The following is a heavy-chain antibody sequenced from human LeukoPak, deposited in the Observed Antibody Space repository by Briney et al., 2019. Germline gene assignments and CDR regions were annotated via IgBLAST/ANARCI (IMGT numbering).Heavy chain of an antibody. CDR2: IYYSGST. D-gene: IGHD3-10*01. V-gene: IGHV4-59*01. Sequence: PSETLSLTCTVSGGSITSYYWSWIRQPPGKGVEWIGYIYYSGSTNYNPSLKSRVTISVDTSKNQFSLKLSSVTAADTAVYYCARDMVRVVRGVVTNWFDPWGQGTLVTVSS. CDR3: ARDMVRVVRGVVTNWFDP. J-gene: IGHJ5*02. CDR1: GGSITSYY.